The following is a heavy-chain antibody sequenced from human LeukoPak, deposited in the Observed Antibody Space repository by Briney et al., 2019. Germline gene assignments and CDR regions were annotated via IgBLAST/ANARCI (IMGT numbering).Heavy chain of an antibody. CDR3: ARISSSNWYNERGAFDV. CDR2: IYYSGST. J-gene: IGHJ3*01. D-gene: IGHD6-13*01. V-gene: IGHV4-59*01. Sequence: SETLSLTCAVYGGSFSSYYWSWIRQPPGKGLEWIGYIYYSGSTNYNPSLKSRVTISVDTSKNQFSLKLRSVTAADTAVYYCARISSSNWYNERGAFDVWGQGTMVTVSS. CDR1: GGSFSSYY.